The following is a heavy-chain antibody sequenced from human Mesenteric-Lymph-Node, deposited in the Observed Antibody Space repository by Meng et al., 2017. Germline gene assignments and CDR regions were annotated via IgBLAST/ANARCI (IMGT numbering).Heavy chain of an antibody. J-gene: IGHJ5*02. V-gene: IGHV4-31*11. CDR3: ARASYGSGSPLGESWFDP. D-gene: IGHD3-10*01. CDR2: IHSSGST. Sequence: HRPEAGPGRVKPSQTLAPTGASSGGSISSGGYYWSWDRQHPGEGLEWIGYIHSSGSTYYNPSLRSRLTTSVDTSKNQFALKLSSVTAADTAVYYCARASYGSGSPLGESWFDPWGQGTLVTVSS. CDR1: GGSISSGGYY.